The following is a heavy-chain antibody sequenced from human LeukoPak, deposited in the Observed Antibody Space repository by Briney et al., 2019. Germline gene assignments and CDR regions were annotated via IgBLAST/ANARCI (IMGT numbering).Heavy chain of an antibody. V-gene: IGHV1-8*01. J-gene: IGHJ5*02. Sequence: ASVKVSCKASGYTFTSYDINWVRQAAGQGLEWMGWMNPNSGNTGYAQKFQGRVTMTRNTSISTAYMELSSLRSEDTAVYYCASPGWSSGSYYNWFDPWGQGTLVTVSS. D-gene: IGHD1-26*01. CDR2: MNPNSGNT. CDR1: GYTFTSYD. CDR3: ASPGWSSGSYYNWFDP.